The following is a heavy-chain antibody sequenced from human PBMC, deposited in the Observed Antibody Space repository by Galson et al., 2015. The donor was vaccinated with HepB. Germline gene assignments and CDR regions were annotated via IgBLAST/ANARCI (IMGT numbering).Heavy chain of an antibody. V-gene: IGHV1-24*01. J-gene: IGHJ4*02. CDR1: GYTLTELS. Sequence: SVKVSCKVSGYTLTELSMHWVRQAPGKGLEWMGGFDPEDGETIYAQKFQGRVTMTEDTSTDTAYMELSSLRSEDTAVYYCATASRPYCSSTSCHYYFDYWGQGTLVTVSS. D-gene: IGHD2-2*01. CDR3: ATASRPYCSSTSCHYYFDY. CDR2: FDPEDGET.